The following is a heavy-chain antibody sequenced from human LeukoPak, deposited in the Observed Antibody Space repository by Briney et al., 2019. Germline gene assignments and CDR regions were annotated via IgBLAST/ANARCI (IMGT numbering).Heavy chain of an antibody. CDR1: GFTFSSYA. CDR3: AREKIYYDSSGYPKPGAFDI. CDR2: ISYDGSNK. D-gene: IGHD3-22*01. V-gene: IGHV3-30-3*01. J-gene: IGHJ3*02. Sequence: PGGSLRLSCAASGFTFSSYAMHWVRQAPCKGLEWVAVISYDGSNKYYADSVKGRFTISRDNSKNTLYLQMNSLRAEDTAVYYCAREKIYYDSSGYPKPGAFDIWGQGTMVTVSS.